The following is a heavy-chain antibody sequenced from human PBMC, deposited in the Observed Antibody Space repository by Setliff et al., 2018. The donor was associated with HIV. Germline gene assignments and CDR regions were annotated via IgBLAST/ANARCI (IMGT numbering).Heavy chain of an antibody. J-gene: IGHJ4*02. D-gene: IGHD3-10*01. Sequence: ASETLSLTCTVSGGSMNNYYWNWIRQTPGKGLEWIGYIYENAYAHYTVSLRSRVTVSMDTSKNQFSLTLRSVTAADRAVYYCARAQMHRGVVSWSLYYFDYWGQGALVTVPQ. CDR3: ARAQMHRGVVSWSLYYFDY. CDR1: GGSMNNYY. CDR2: IYENAYA. V-gene: IGHV4-59*01.